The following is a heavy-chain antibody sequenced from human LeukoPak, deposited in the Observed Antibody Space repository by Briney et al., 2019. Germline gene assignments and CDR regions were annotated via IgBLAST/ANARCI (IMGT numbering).Heavy chain of an antibody. Sequence: SETLSLTRTVSGGSISSYYWSWIRQPPGKGLEWIGYIYYSGSTNYNPSLKSRVTISVDTSKNQFSLKLSSVTAADTAVYYCARVKPSEIWFGELLIDYWGQGTLVTVSS. V-gene: IGHV4-59*01. CDR3: ARVKPSEIWFGELLIDY. D-gene: IGHD3-10*01. CDR1: GGSISSYY. J-gene: IGHJ4*02. CDR2: IYYSGST.